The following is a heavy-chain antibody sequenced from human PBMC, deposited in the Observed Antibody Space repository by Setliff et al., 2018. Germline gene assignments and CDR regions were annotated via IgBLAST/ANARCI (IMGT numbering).Heavy chain of an antibody. CDR1: GFAFSTYR. CDR2: ISSDSRTT. V-gene: IGHV3-48*01. CDR3: TRGTFSDFWSGDYYDY. Sequence: GGSLRLSCAASGFAFSTYRMNWVRQAPGRGLEWISFISSDSRTTYYADSVKGRFTISRDNAKNTLDLQMNSLRAEDSAMYYCTRGTFSDFWSGDYYDYWGQGTLVTVSS. D-gene: IGHD3-3*01. J-gene: IGHJ4*02.